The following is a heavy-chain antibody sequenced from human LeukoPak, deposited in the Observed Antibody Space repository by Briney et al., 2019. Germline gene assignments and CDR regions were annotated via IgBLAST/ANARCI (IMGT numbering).Heavy chain of an antibody. CDR3: ARAVTMVRGVIDY. Sequence: ASVKVSCKASGYTFTGYYMHWVRQAPGQRLEWMGWINPNSGGTNYAQKFQGRVTMTRDTSISTAYMELSRLRSDDTAVYYCARAVTMVRGVIDYWGQGTLVTVSS. J-gene: IGHJ4*02. D-gene: IGHD3-10*01. CDR1: GYTFTGYY. V-gene: IGHV1-2*02. CDR2: INPNSGGT.